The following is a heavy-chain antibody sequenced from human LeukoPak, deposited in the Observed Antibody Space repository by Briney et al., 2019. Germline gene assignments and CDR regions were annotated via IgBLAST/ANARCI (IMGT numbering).Heavy chain of an antibody. D-gene: IGHD3-3*01. V-gene: IGHV4-39*01. CDR3: ARILCYDFWSGAFDP. CDR2: IYYSGST. J-gene: IGHJ5*02. Sequence: PSETLSLTCTVSGGSISSSSYYWGWIRQPPGKGLEWIGSIYYSGSTYYNPSLKSRVTISVDTSKNQFSLKLSSVTAADTAVYYCARILCYDFWSGAFDPWGQGTLVTGSS. CDR1: GGSISSSSYY.